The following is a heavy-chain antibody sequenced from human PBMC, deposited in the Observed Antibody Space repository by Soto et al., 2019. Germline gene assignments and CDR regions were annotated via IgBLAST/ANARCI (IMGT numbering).Heavy chain of an antibody. J-gene: IGHJ6*02. V-gene: IGHV1-69*12. D-gene: IGHD3-9*01. CDR2: IIPIFGRE. CDR1: GGTFSSYA. CDR3: VHTFDRSSSDHYYGMDV. Sequence: QVQLVQSGAEVKKPGSSVKVSCKASGGTFSSYAISWVRQAPGQGLEWMGGIIPIFGRENYAQKSQGRVTIPAHEATSTAHMELSSLRSEDTAVYYCVHTFDRSSSDHYYGMDVWGQGTTVTVSS.